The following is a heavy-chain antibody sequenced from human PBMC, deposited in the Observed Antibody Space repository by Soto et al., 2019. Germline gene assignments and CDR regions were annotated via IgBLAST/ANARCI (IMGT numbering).Heavy chain of an antibody. J-gene: IGHJ4*02. D-gene: IGHD6-25*01. Sequence: EVQLVESGGDLVQPGGSLRLSCVASGFTFNTYWMSCVRQAPGKGLEWVANIKEDGSDKYYVYSVKGRFTISRDNAKNLLYLQMNSLGAGDTAMYYCARFTRGSSGDYWGQGTLVTVSS. V-gene: IGHV3-7*01. CDR1: GFTFNTYW. CDR3: ARFTRGSSGDY. CDR2: IKEDGSDK.